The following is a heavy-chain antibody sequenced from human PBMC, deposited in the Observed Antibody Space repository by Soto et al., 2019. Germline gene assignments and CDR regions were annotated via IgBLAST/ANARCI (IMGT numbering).Heavy chain of an antibody. J-gene: IGHJ4*02. CDR3: ARDGYFEGYCSSTSCYMGDY. V-gene: IGHV3-7*01. Sequence: GSLRLSCAASGFTFSSYWMSWVRQAPGKGLEWVANIKQDGSEKYYVDSVKGRFTISRDNAKNSLYLQMNSLRAEDTAVYYCARDGYFEGYCSSTSCYMGDYWGQGTLVTVSS. CDR1: GFTFSSYW. D-gene: IGHD2-2*02. CDR2: IKQDGSEK.